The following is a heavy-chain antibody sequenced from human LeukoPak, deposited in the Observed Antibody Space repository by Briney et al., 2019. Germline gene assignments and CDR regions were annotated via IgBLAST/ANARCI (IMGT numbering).Heavy chain of an antibody. CDR3: ARGWAREDGCMDV. CDR1: EFLFSSYA. D-gene: IGHD5-24*01. CDR2: ISNDGSEK. V-gene: IGHV3-30*04. J-gene: IGHJ6*03. Sequence: PGGSLRLSCVASEFLFSSYAMHWVRQAPGKGLECVAFISNDGSEKHYADSVKGRFTISRDNSKNTLYLQMNSLRLEDTAVFYCARGWAREDGCMDVWGKGTTVTVSS.